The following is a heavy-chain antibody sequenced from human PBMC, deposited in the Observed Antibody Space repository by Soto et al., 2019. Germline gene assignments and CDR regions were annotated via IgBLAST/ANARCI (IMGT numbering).Heavy chain of an antibody. CDR2: ISGSGGST. D-gene: IGHD5-12*01. CDR1: GFTFDSHA. Sequence: PGGSLRLSCAASGFTFDSHAMSWVRQAPGKGLEWVSSISGSGGSTYYADSVKGHFTISRDNSQNTLYLQMNSLRVEDTAVYYCAKYSGYGTQRRYYYYGMDVWGQGTTVTVSS. J-gene: IGHJ6*02. CDR3: AKYSGYGTQRRYYYYGMDV. V-gene: IGHV3-23*01.